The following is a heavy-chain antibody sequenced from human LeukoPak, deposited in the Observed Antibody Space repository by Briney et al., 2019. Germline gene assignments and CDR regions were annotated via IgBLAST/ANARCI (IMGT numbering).Heavy chain of an antibody. V-gene: IGHV4-34*01. D-gene: IGHD3-3*01. CDR2: INHSGGT. CDR1: GGSFSGYY. CDR3: ARAILTPSGYVWYFDL. J-gene: IGHJ2*01. Sequence: SETLSLTCAVHGGSFSGYYWSWIRQPPGKGLEWIGEINHSGGTNYNPSLKSRVTMSVDTSKNQFSLKLSSVTAADTAVYYCARAILTPSGYVWYFDLWGRGTLVTVSS.